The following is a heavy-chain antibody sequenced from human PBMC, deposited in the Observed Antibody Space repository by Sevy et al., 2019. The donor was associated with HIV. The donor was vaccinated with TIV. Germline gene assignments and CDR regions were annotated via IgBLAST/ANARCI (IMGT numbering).Heavy chain of an antibody. V-gene: IGHV4-59*01. CDR3: AGAPPVRSGDDSLNWFDP. CDR1: GGSISVYY. D-gene: IGHD5-12*01. CDR2: VYHTGST. J-gene: IGHJ5*02. Sequence: SETLSLTCTVSGGSISVYYWSWIRQPPGKELEYIGYVYHTGSTNYNPSLKSRVTISVDTSNNQFSLKLTPVTAAATAVYYCAGAPPVRSGDDSLNWFDPWGQGTLVTVSS.